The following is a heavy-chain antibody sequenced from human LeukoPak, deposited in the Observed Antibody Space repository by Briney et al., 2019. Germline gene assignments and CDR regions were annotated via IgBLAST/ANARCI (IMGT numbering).Heavy chain of an antibody. J-gene: IGHJ6*02. CDR3: ARAAGTGYYGMDV. D-gene: IGHD6-13*01. Sequence: GGSLRPSCAASGFTFSSYAMHWVRQAPGKGLEWVAVISYDGSNKYYADSVKGRFTISRDNSKNTLYLQMNSLRAEDTAVYYCARAAGTGYYGMDVWGQGTTVTVSS. V-gene: IGHV3-30*04. CDR1: GFTFSSYA. CDR2: ISYDGSNK.